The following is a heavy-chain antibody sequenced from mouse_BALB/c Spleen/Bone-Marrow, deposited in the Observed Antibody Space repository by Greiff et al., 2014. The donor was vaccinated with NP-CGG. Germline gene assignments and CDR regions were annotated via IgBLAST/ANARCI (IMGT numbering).Heavy chain of an antibody. Sequence: EVQRVESGGGLVQPGGSRKLSCAASGFTFSSFGMHWVRQAPEKGLEWVAYISSGSSTIYYVDTVKGRFTISRDNPKNTLFLQMTSLRSEDTAMYYCARSLLRLSYAMDYWGQGTSVTVSS. CDR2: ISSGSSTI. V-gene: IGHV5-17*02. CDR3: ARSLLRLSYAMDY. J-gene: IGHJ4*01. D-gene: IGHD1-2*01. CDR1: GFTFSSFG.